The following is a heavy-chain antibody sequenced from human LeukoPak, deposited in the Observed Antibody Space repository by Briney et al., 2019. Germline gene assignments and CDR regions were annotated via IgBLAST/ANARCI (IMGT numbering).Heavy chain of an antibody. CDR1: GFSVSSNY. J-gene: IGHJ3*02. CDR3: ARTIVGATNDAFDI. V-gene: IGHV3-53*01. Sequence: TVRSLRLSCVGSGFSVSSNYMSWVRQAPGQGLKCVSVLDSGSRTYYADSVKGRFTISRDNSKNTLYLQMNSLRAEDTAVYYCARTIVGATNDAFDIWGQGTMVTVSS. D-gene: IGHD1-26*01. CDR2: LDSGSRT.